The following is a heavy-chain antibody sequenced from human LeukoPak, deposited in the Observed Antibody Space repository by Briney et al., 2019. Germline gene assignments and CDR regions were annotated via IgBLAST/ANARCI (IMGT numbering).Heavy chain of an antibody. CDR3: ATYFRYCSGGTCGGYYFDC. Sequence: SETLSLTCTVSGGSINSDDYYWSWIRQPPGKGLEWLVCSYKSGSTYYNPSLQGRVTISRDTSKNQCSLRLTSVTAAETAVYYCATYFRYCSGGTCGGYYFDCWGQGTLVTVSS. V-gene: IGHV4-39*01. CDR2: SYKSGST. J-gene: IGHJ4*02. CDR1: GGSINSDDYY. D-gene: IGHD2-15*01.